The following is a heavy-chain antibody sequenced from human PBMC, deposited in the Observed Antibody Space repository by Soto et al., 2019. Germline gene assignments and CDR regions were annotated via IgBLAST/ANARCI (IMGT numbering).Heavy chain of an antibody. D-gene: IGHD4-4*01. V-gene: IGHV1-3*01. CDR3: ASSYSNYALIDYYYYGMDV. CDR2: IIPSNGNT. CDR1: GGTFSSYA. J-gene: IGHJ6*02. Sequence: ASVKVSCKASGGTFSSYAISWLRHAPGQGLEWMGWIIPSNGNTKYSQKFQGRVTITRDTSASTAYMELSSLRSEDTAVYYCASSYSNYALIDYYYYGMDVWGQGTTVTVSS.